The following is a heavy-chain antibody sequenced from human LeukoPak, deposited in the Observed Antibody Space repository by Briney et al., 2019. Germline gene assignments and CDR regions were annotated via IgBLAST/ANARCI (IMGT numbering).Heavy chain of an antibody. CDR1: GFTFSSYA. J-gene: IGHJ3*02. Sequence: GGSLRLSCAASGFTFSSYAMSWGRRAPAKGLEWVSAISGSGGSTSYADSVKGRFTISRDNSKNTLYLQMNSLRAEDTAVYYCAKRRAVAGIGTGGGAFDIWGQGTMVTVSS. V-gene: IGHV3-23*01. CDR2: ISGSGGST. CDR3: AKRRAVAGIGTGGGAFDI. D-gene: IGHD6-19*01.